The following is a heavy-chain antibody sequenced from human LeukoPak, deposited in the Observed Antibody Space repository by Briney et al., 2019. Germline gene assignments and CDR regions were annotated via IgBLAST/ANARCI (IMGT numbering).Heavy chain of an antibody. Sequence: PSEILSLTCTVSGGSISSYYWSWIRQPPGKGLEWIGYIYYSGSTNYNPSLKSRVTISVDTSKNQFSLKLSSVTAADTAVYYCARLGAAANDYWGQGTLVTVSS. J-gene: IGHJ4*02. CDR1: GGSISSYY. CDR3: ARLGAAANDY. D-gene: IGHD2-2*01. V-gene: IGHV4-59*08. CDR2: IYYSGST.